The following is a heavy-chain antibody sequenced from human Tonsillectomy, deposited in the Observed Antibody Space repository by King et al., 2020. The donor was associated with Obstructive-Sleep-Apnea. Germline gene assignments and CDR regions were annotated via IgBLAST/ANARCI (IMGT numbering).Heavy chain of an antibody. J-gene: IGHJ6*02. CDR3: ASLVPAARASYYYYGMDV. D-gene: IGHD2-2*01. V-gene: IGHV1-8*01. CDR1: GYTFTSYD. Sequence: QLVQSGAEVKKPGASGKVFCKASGYTFTSYDINWVRQATGQGLEWMGWMNPNSGNTGYAPKFQGRGTMTRNTPISTAYMELSSLRSEDTAVYYCASLVPAARASYYYYGMDVWGQGTTVTVSS. CDR2: MNPNSGNT.